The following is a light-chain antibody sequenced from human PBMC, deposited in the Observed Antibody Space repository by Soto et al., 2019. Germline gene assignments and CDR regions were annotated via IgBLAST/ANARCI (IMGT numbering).Light chain of an antibody. J-gene: IGKJ2*01. CDR3: QQSYSTLGYT. V-gene: IGKV1-39*01. CDR2: AAS. CDR1: QSISSY. Sequence: DIQMTQSPSSLSASVGDRVTITCRASQSISSYLNWYQQKPGKAPKLLIYAASSFQSGVPSRFSGSGSGTDFTLTISSLQPEDFATYYCQQSYSTLGYTFGQGTKLEIK.